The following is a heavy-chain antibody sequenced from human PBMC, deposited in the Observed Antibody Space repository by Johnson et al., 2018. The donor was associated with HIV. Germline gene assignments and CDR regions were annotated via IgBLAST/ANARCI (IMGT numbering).Heavy chain of an antibody. J-gene: IGHJ3*02. V-gene: IGHV3-30-3*01. CDR2: ISYDGGNK. CDR1: GFTFSSYA. Sequence: QMLLVESGGGLVQPGRSLRLSCAASGFTFSSYAMHWVRQAPGKGLEWVAVISYDGGNKYYADSVKGRFTISRDNSKNTLYLQMNSLRAEDTAVYYCAREGGGYDGKGAFDIWGQGTMVTVSS. D-gene: IGHD5-12*01. CDR3: AREGGGYDGKGAFDI.